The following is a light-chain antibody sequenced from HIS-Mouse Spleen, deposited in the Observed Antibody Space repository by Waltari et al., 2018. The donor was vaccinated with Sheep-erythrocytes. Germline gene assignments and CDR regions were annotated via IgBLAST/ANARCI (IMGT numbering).Light chain of an antibody. J-gene: IGLJ1*01. Sequence: QSALTQPRSVSGSPGQFVTISCTGTTSDVGGYNYVYWYQQHPGKAPKLMIYDVSKRPSGVPDRFSGSKSGNTASLTISGLQAEDEADYYCCSYAGSYNHVFATGTKVTVL. CDR2: DVS. CDR1: TSDVGGYNY. V-gene: IGLV2-11*01. CDR3: CSYAGSYNHV.